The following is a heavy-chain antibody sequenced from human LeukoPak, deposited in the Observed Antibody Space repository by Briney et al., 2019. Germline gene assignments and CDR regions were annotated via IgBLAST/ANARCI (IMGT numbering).Heavy chain of an antibody. D-gene: IGHD6-19*01. Sequence: SVKVSCKASGYTFTGYYMHWARQAPGQGLEWMGWINPNSGDTNYAQKFQGRVTVTRDTSISTAYMELSRLRSDDTAVYYCARVGSSGWYVHPTLDYWGQGTLVTVSS. CDR2: INPNSGDT. J-gene: IGHJ4*02. V-gene: IGHV1-2*02. CDR1: GYTFTGYY. CDR3: ARVGSSGWYVHPTLDY.